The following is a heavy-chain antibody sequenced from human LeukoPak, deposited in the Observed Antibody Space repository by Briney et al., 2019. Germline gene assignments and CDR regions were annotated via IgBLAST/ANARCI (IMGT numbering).Heavy chain of an antibody. J-gene: IGHJ1*01. D-gene: IGHD3-3*01. Sequence: VQPGGSLRLSCAASGFTFSSYSMNWVRQAPGKGLEWVSSISSSSSYIYYADSVKGRFTISRDNAKNSLYLQMNSLRAEDTAVYYCARDHVRDYDFWSGYYRPTEYFQHWGQGTLVTVSS. CDR2: ISSSSSYI. V-gene: IGHV3-21*01. CDR3: ARDHVRDYDFWSGYYRPTEYFQH. CDR1: GFTFSSYS.